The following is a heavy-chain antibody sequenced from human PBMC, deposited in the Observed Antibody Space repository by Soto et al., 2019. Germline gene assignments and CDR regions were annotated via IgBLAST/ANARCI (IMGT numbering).Heavy chain of an antibody. CDR2: IYDSGRP. D-gene: IGHD6-19*01. J-gene: IGHJ6*02. CDR3: ARQPQWRTGGMDV. Sequence: ENLTLTCTVSGGSISSSSYYCRWIRPPPRKWLACIVSIYDSGRPDYTPPLKSRVTISVDMSKNEFSRKLSSVTAADTAVYYCARQPQWRTGGMDVWAQGTTVT. CDR1: GGSISSSSYY. V-gene: IGHV4-39*01.